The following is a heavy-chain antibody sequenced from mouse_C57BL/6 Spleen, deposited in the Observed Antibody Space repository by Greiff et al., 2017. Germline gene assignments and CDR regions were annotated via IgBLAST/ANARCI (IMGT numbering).Heavy chain of an antibody. V-gene: IGHV5-6*01. D-gene: IGHD2-4*01. Sequence: EVKLMESGGDLVKPGGSLKLSCAASGFTFSSYGMSWVRQTPDKRLEWVATISSGGSYTYYPDSVKGRFTISRDNAKNTLYLQMSSLKSEDTAMYYCARPAIYYDYDGPVYFDYWGQGTTLTVSS. J-gene: IGHJ2*01. CDR2: ISSGGSYT. CDR1: GFTFSSYG. CDR3: ARPAIYYDYDGPVYFDY.